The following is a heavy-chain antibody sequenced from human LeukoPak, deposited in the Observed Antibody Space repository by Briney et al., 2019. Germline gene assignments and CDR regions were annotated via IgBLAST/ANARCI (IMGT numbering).Heavy chain of an antibody. V-gene: IGHV3-48*01. CDR2: INSRSDTI. CDR1: GFTFSDYN. CDR3: LGYNWFDP. Sequence: PGGSLRLSCAASGFTFSDYNMNWVRHAPGKGLEWVSFINSRSDTIYYADSVKGRFTISRDNSRNMLSLQMNSLRVEDTAVYYCLGYNWFDPWGQGTLVTVSS. J-gene: IGHJ5*02. D-gene: IGHD3-16*01.